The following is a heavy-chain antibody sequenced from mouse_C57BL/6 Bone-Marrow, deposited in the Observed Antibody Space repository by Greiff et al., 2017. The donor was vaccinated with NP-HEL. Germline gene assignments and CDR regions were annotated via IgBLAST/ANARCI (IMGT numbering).Heavy chain of an antibody. CDR3: ARDVCYAMDY. V-gene: IGHV5-17*01. J-gene: IGHJ4*01. CDR2: ISSGSSTI. Sequence: VQLKESGGGLVKPGGSLKLSCAASGFTFSDYGMHWVRQAPEKGLEWVAYISSGSSTIYYADTVKGRFTISRDNAKNTLFLQMTSLRSEDTAMYYCARDVCYAMDYWGQGTSVTVSS. CDR1: GFTFSDYG.